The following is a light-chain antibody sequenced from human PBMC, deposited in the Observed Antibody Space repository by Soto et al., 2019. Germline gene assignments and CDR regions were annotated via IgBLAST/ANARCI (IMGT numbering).Light chain of an antibody. CDR1: HIVSSSY. V-gene: IGKV3D-20*02. CDR3: QQRSNWPYLT. Sequence: EIVLTQSPVTLSLSPGERATLSCRASHIVSSSYLAWYQQKPGQAPRLLIYGASSRATGFPDRFSGSGSGTDFTLTISRLEPEDFAVYYCQQRSNWPYLTFGGGTRV. J-gene: IGKJ4*01. CDR2: GAS.